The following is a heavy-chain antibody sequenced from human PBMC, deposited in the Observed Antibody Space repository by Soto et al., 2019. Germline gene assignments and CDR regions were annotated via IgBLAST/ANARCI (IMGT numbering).Heavy chain of an antibody. Sequence: GGSLRLSCAASGFTFSSYGMHWVRQAPGKGLEWVAVIWYDGSNKYYADSVKGRFTISRDNSKNTLYLQMNSLRAEDTAVYYCARDPLFIAVAGTAGAFDIWGQGTMVTV. CDR1: GFTFSSYG. J-gene: IGHJ3*02. CDR2: IWYDGSNK. V-gene: IGHV3-33*01. CDR3: ARDPLFIAVAGTAGAFDI. D-gene: IGHD6-19*01.